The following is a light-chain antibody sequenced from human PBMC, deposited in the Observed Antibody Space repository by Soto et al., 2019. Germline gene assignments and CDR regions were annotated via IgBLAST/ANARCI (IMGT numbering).Light chain of an antibody. J-gene: IGKJ4*01. Sequence: DILMTQSPDSLAVSLGESATINCKSSQSVLYSSNNKNYLAWYQQTPGQPPKLLIYWASSRATGIPDRFSGSGSGTDFTLTISRLEPEDFAVYYCQQYGSSLTFGGGTKVDIK. CDR2: WAS. CDR1: QSVLYSSNNKNY. V-gene: IGKV4-1*01. CDR3: QQYGSSLT.